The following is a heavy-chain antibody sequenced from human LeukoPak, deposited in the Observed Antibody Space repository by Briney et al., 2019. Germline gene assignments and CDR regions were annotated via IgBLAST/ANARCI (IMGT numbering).Heavy chain of an antibody. CDR2: ISNDGRNK. CDR3: ARDRGWLQFDS. D-gene: IGHD5-24*01. J-gene: IGHJ4*02. Sequence: PGRSLRLSCAASGVTFSTYAMHWVRQAPGKGLEWVAVISNDGRNKIYADSVKGRFTISRDNAKNSLYLQMNSLRAEDTAVYYCARDRGWLQFDSWGQGTLVTVSS. CDR1: GVTFSTYA. V-gene: IGHV3-30*04.